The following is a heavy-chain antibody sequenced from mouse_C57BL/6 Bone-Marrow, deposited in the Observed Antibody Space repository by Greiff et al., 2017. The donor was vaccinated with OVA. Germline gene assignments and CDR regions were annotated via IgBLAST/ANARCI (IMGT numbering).Heavy chain of an antibody. Sequence: EVQWVESEGGLVQPGSSMKLSCTASGFTFSDYYMAWVRQVPEKGLEWVANINYDGSSTYYLDSLKSRFIISRDNAKNILYLQMSSLKSEDTATYYCARGGIYYYGSSYVGYFDVWGTGTTVTVSS. D-gene: IGHD1-1*01. V-gene: IGHV5-16*01. CDR2: INYDGSST. CDR3: ARGGIYYYGSSYVGYFDV. J-gene: IGHJ1*03. CDR1: GFTFSDYY.